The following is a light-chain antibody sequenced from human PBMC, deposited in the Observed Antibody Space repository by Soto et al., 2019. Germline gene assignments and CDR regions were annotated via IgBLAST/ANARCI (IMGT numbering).Light chain of an antibody. Sequence: EIALQHSPGTLSLSPGESSTLSCRARQRVSNSHVAWYQQKPGQAPRLLIYDAFRRVTGIPDRFRGSGWGTDFTLTISRLEPEDFAVYFCQQYAGSPPTFGQGTKVDIK. CDR2: DAF. J-gene: IGKJ1*01. CDR1: QRVSNSH. CDR3: QQYAGSPPT. V-gene: IGKV3-20*01.